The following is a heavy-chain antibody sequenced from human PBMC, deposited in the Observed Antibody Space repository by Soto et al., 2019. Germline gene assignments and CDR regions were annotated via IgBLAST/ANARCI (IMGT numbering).Heavy chain of an antibody. D-gene: IGHD3-10*01. J-gene: IGHJ6*02. CDR3: AAELGFGKLSVV. Sequence: QVQVVQSGVEVRRPGSSVKVSCKAAGDTFKNCVISWVRQAPGQVLEWMGGIIPLFGTTDFAQRFQGRLTITTDESTTTDYMELSRLRSEDTATYYCAAELGFGKLSVVWGQGTTVIVSS. V-gene: IGHV1-69*01. CDR2: IIPLFGTT. CDR1: GDTFKNCV.